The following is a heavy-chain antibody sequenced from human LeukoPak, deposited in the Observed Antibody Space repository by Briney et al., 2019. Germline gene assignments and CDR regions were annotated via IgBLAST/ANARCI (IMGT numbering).Heavy chain of an antibody. CDR2: LSAYNGNT. V-gene: IGHV1-18*01. D-gene: IGHD3-10*01. CDR3: ARDDNYYYGSGSSFFGADY. Sequence: ASLKVSCQASGYTFTSYGISWVRHAPGQGLEWMGSLSAYNGNTNYAQKLQGRVTMTTDTSTSTAYMELRSLRSDDTAVYYCARDDNYYYGSGSSFFGADYWGQGTLVTVCS. J-gene: IGHJ4*02. CDR1: GYTFTSYG.